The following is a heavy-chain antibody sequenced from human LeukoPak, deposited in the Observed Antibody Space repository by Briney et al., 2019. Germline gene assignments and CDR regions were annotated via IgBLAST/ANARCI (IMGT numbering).Heavy chain of an antibody. CDR2: TYYRSKWYN. CDR1: GDSVSSYSSA. J-gene: IGHJ1*01. D-gene: IGHD5-18*01. V-gene: IGHV6-1*01. Sequence: PSQTLSLTCAISGDSVSSYSSAWNWIRQSPSRGLEWLGRTYYRSKWYNDYAVSVKSRITINPDTSKNQFSLQLNSVTPEDTAVYYCARDTAVVGIEYFRHWGQGTLVTVSS. CDR3: ARDTAVVGIEYFRH.